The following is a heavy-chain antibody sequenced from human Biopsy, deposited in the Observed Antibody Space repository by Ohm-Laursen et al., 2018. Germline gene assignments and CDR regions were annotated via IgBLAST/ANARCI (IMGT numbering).Heavy chain of an antibody. CDR2: IYYSGST. CDR3: ARVGAGAPSIDYFDY. J-gene: IGHJ4*02. Sequence: SEILSLTCTVSGGSIGSFFWSWIRQPPGKGLKWIGYIYYSGSTNYNPSLRSRVTISVDRSKNQFSLELSSVTAADTAVYYCARVGAGAPSIDYFDYWGQGALVTVSS. V-gene: IGHV4-59*01. D-gene: IGHD1-26*01. CDR1: GGSIGSFF.